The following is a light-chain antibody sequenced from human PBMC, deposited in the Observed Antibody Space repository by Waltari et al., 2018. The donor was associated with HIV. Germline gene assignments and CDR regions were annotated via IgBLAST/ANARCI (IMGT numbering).Light chain of an antibody. CDR3: QSADSSGTYAV. CDR1: VLPKQY. V-gene: IGLV3-25*03. J-gene: IGLJ7*01. Sequence: SYELTQPPSVSVSPGQTARITCSGDVLPKQYAYWYQQKPGQAPVVVISKDSERPSGIPGLFSGSSSGTTVTLTISGVQAEDEADYYCQSADSSGTYAVFGGGTQLTVL. CDR2: KDS.